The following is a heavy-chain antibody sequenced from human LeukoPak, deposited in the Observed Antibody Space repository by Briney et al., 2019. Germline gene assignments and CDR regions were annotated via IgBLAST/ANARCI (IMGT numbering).Heavy chain of an antibody. CDR1: GFTFSNFA. CDR2: ISDTT. J-gene: IGHJ6*04. V-gene: IGHV3-23*01. Sequence: GGSLRLSCAASGFTFSNFAMSWVRQAPGKGLEWVSAISDTTYYADSVKGRFTISRVNPKNTLYLQLNSLRAEDTAVYYCARYCITTSCLGGDYYYGMDVWGKGTTVTVSS. D-gene: IGHD2-2*01. CDR3: ARYCITTSCLGGDYYYGMDV.